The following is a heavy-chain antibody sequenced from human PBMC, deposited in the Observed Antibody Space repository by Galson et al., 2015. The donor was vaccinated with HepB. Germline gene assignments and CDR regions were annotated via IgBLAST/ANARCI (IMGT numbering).Heavy chain of an antibody. V-gene: IGHV3-7*03. Sequence: SLRLSCAASGFTFSNYWMSWVRQTPGKGLEWVANIKQDGSQKYYVDSVKGRFTISRDNAKNSLYLQMNSLRAEDTAVYYCARSSCSDSIGGGGNWGQGTLVTVSS. CDR1: GFTFSNYW. D-gene: IGHD2-15*01. CDR2: IKQDGSQK. J-gene: IGHJ4*02. CDR3: ARSSCSDSIGGGGN.